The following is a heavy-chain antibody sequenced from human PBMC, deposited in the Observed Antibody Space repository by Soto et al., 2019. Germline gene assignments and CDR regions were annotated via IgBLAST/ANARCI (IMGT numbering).Heavy chain of an antibody. CDR1: GFTFSNAW. D-gene: IGHD3-3*01. V-gene: IGHV3-15*07. Sequence: EVQLVESGGGLVKPGGSLRLSCAASGFTFSNAWMNWVRQAPGKGLEWVGRIKSKTDGGTTDYAAPVKGRFTISRDYSKNTLYLQMNSLKTEDTAVYYCTTSTYYDFWSGYGPFDYWGQGTLVTVSS. CDR3: TTSTYYDFWSGYGPFDY. J-gene: IGHJ4*02. CDR2: IKSKTDGGTT.